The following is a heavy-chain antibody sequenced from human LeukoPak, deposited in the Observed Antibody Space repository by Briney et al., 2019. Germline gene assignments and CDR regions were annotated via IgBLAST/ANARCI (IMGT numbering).Heavy chain of an antibody. CDR2: ISSDGETT. Sequence: AGSLRLSCATSGCTFSDYYMSWIRQAPGKGLDWVSYISSDGETTYYADSVKGRFTISRGNAKNSLDLQMNSLRTEDTAVYYCARAARGSVGMWFDPWGLGTLVTVSS. J-gene: IGHJ5*02. CDR3: ARAARGSVGMWFDP. V-gene: IGHV3-11*04. CDR1: GCTFSDYY. D-gene: IGHD2-15*01.